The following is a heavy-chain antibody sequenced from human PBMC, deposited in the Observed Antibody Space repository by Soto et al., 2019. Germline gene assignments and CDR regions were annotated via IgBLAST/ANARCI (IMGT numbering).Heavy chain of an antibody. CDR2: THYSGST. Sequence: PSETLSLTCTVSGDSISRSTYYWGWIRQSPGKGLEWIGSTHYSGSTYYNPSLKSRVTMSRDTSSFSMKLTPVTAADTAVYLCARHLHCSNGVCPYYFDFWGHGTLV. D-gene: IGHD2-8*01. CDR3: ARHLHCSNGVCPYYFDF. V-gene: IGHV4-39*01. J-gene: IGHJ4*01. CDR1: GDSISRSTYY.